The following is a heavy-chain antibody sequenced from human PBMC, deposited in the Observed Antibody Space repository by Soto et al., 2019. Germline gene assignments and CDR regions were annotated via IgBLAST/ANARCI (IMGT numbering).Heavy chain of an antibody. D-gene: IGHD2-15*01. V-gene: IGHV4-34*01. CDR2: INHSGST. CDR3: ARAVKQVIGRVNWFDP. J-gene: IGHJ5*02. Sequence: SETLSLTXAVYGGSFSGYYWSWIRQPPGKGLEWIGEINHSGSTNYNPSLKSRVTISVDTSKNQFSLKLSSVTAADTAVYYCARAVKQVIGRVNWFDPWGQGTLVTVS. CDR1: GGSFSGYY.